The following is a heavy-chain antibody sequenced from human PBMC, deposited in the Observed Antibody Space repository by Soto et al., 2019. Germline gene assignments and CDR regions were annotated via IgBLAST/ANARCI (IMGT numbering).Heavy chain of an antibody. CDR3: ARLFKLGSRSRAFDI. CDR2: IDPSDSYI. CDR1: GYSFTSYW. Sequence: PGESLKISCKGSGYSFTSYWISWVRQMPGKGLEWMGRIDPSDSYINYSPSFQGHVTISADKSISTAYLQWSSLKASDTAMYYCARLFKLGSRSRAFDIWGQGTMVTVSS. V-gene: IGHV5-10-1*01. D-gene: IGHD7-27*01. J-gene: IGHJ3*02.